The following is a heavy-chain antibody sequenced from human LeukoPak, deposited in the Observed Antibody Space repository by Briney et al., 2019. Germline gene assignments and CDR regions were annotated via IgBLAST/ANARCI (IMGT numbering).Heavy chain of an antibody. Sequence: ASVNVSCKASGYTFTSYDINWMRQATGQGLEWMGWMNPNSGNTGYAQKFQGRVTMTRNTSISTAYMELRSLRSEDTAVYYCARGQSSRSGSYYYWGQGTLVTVSS. D-gene: IGHD1-26*01. CDR2: MNPNSGNT. J-gene: IGHJ4*02. CDR1: GYTFTSYD. CDR3: ARGQSSRSGSYYY. V-gene: IGHV1-8*01.